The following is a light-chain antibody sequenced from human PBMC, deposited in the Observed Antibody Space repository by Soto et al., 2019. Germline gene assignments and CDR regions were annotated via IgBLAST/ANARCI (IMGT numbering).Light chain of an antibody. J-gene: IGLJ3*02. CDR2: STN. CDR1: SSNIGGNF. Sequence: QAVLTQPPSTSGTPGQRVTISGSGSSSNIGGNFVYWCQQLPGTAPKLLIYSTNQRPSWVPDRFSGSKSGTSASLAISGLRCEGESDSYWSAWEATLSACVFRGGTQLTVL. CDR3: SAWEATLSACV. V-gene: IGLV1-47*02.